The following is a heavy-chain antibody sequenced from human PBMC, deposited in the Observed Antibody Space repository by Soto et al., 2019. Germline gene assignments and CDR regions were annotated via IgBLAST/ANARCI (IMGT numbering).Heavy chain of an antibody. V-gene: IGHV2-5*02. D-gene: IGHD3-16*01. CDR1: GFSLSTRGVG. Sequence: QITLKESGPTLVKPTQTLTLTCNFSGFSLSTRGVGVGWIRQPPGKALEWLTLIYWDDAKEYSPSLRSRITTTKDTSKTPVVLTMTDMAPVDTATYYCAHKGGGDRILDYWGQGTLVTVSS. J-gene: IGHJ4*02. CDR2: IYWDDAK. CDR3: AHKGGGDRILDY.